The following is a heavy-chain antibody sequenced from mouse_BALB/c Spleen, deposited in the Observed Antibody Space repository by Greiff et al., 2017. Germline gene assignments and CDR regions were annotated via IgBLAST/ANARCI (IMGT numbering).Heavy chain of an antibody. V-gene: IGHV5-12-2*01. CDR1: GFTFSSYT. Sequence: VQLKESGGGLVQPGGSLKLSCAASGFTFSSYTMSWVRQTPEKRLEWVAYISNGGGSTYYPDTVKGRFTISRDNAKNTLYLQMSSLKSEDTAMYYCARDRYAMDYWGQGTSVTVSS. CDR3: ARDRYAMDY. CDR2: ISNGGGST. J-gene: IGHJ4*01.